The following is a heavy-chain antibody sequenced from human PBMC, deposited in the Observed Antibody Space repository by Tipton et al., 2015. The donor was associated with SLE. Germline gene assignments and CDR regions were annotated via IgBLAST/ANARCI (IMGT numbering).Heavy chain of an antibody. V-gene: IGHV4-59*01. CDR1: GASISSYY. Sequence: LRLSCTVSGASISSYYWSWVRQPPGKGLEWIGYVYDIDSTNYNPSLKSRVTISLDPSKNQFPLKLSSVTAADTAIYYCARGGIYHDDSGNFDYWGQGTLVTASS. D-gene: IGHD3-22*01. CDR2: VYDIDST. J-gene: IGHJ4*02. CDR3: ARGGIYHDDSGNFDY.